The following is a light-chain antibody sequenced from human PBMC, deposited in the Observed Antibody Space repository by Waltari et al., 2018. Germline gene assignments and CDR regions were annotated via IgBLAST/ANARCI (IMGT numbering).Light chain of an antibody. V-gene: IGLV3-21*04. Sequence: SYVLTQPPSVPVAPGSTATITCGGENIGNKSVHWSQQKPGQAPVLVMYDNSDRPPGIPARFSGSNSGNTATLTISRVEAGDEADYYCQVWDTSTDHYVVFGGGTKLTV. J-gene: IGLJ2*01. CDR2: DNS. CDR1: NIGNKS. CDR3: QVWDTSTDHYVV.